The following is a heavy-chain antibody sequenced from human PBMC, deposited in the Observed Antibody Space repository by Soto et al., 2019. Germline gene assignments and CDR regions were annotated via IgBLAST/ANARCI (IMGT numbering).Heavy chain of an antibody. J-gene: IGHJ5*02. CDR2: IYPGDSDT. Sequence: GESLKISCNGSGYSFTSYWIGWVRQMPGKGLEWMGIIYPGDSDTRYSPSFQGQVTISADKSISTAYLQWSSLKASDAAMYYCARHISEWQQLGGRFDPWGQGTLVTVYS. V-gene: IGHV5-51*01. CDR3: ARHISEWQQLGGRFDP. D-gene: IGHD6-13*01. CDR1: GYSFTSYW.